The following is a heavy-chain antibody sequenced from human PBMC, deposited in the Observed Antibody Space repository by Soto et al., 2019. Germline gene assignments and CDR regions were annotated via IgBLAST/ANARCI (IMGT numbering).Heavy chain of an antibody. CDR1: GFTFSSYS. V-gene: IGHV3-48*01. CDR3: ARYRCSSTSCYHFYYYYYMDV. D-gene: IGHD2-2*01. CDR2: ISSSSSTI. J-gene: IGHJ6*03. Sequence: EVQLVESGGGLVQPGGSLRLSCAACGFTFSSYSMNWVRQAPGKGLEWVSYISSSSSTIYYADSVKGRFTISRDNAKNSLYLQMNSLRAEDTAVYYCARYRCSSTSCYHFYYYYYMDVWGKGTTVTVSS.